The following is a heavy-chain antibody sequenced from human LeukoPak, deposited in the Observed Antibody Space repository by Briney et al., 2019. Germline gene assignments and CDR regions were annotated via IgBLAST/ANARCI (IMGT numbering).Heavy chain of an antibody. Sequence: GGSLRLSCAASGFTFSSYSMNWVRQAPGNGLEWVSSISSSSSYIYYADSVKGRFTISRDNAKNSLYLQMNSLRAEDTAVYYCARDVSGGSFDYWGQGTLVTVSS. CDR3: ARDVSGGSFDY. D-gene: IGHD2-15*01. V-gene: IGHV3-21*01. CDR1: GFTFSSYS. CDR2: ISSSSSYI. J-gene: IGHJ4*02.